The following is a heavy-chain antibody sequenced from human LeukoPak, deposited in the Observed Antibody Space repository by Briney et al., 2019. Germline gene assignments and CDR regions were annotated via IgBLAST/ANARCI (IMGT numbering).Heavy chain of an antibody. CDR3: ARGSITSYLTDY. CDR1: GFTFSSYG. CDR2: IRYDGSNK. J-gene: IGHJ4*02. D-gene: IGHD3-16*01. Sequence: GGSLRLSCAASGFTFSSYGMHWVRQAPGKGLEWVAFIRYDGSNKYYADSVKGRFTISRDNPKNTLYLQMNSLRAEDTAVYYCARGSITSYLTDYWGQGTLVTVSS. V-gene: IGHV3-30*02.